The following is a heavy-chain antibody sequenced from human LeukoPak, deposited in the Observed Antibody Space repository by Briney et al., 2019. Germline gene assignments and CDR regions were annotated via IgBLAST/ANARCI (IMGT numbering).Heavy chain of an antibody. CDR1: GYNFNRYT. V-gene: IGHV1-18*01. J-gene: IGHJ4*02. CDR3: ARVSDTSMVTPGFDS. D-gene: IGHD5-18*01. CDR2: VSTSNGDT. Sequence: ASVNVSCKTSGYNFNRYTITWVRQAPGQGLEWMGWVSTSNGDTTYADKFQGRVTMTTETVTKTAYMELRRLRSGDTAMYFCARVSDTSMVTPGFDSWGQGTLVTVSS.